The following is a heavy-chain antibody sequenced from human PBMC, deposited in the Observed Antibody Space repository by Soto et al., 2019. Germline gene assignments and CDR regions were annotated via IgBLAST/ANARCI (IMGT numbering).Heavy chain of an antibody. Sequence: QVQLQESGPGLEKPSQTVSLTCTVCGGSISSGAYYWSWIRQHPVKGLEWIGYIYYSGSTYYNPSLKSRVTISVDTSQNQFSLRLSSVSAADTAVYYCARAWGDSSALGGFYYGMDVWGQGTTVTVSS. CDR1: GGSISSGAYY. V-gene: IGHV4-31*03. CDR3: ARAWGDSSALGGFYYGMDV. J-gene: IGHJ6*02. CDR2: IYYSGST. D-gene: IGHD3-22*01.